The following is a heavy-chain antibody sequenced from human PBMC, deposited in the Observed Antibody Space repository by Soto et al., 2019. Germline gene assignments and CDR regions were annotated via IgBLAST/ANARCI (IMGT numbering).Heavy chain of an antibody. CDR1: GGSISSGGYY. D-gene: IGHD3-10*01. CDR2: IYYSGST. J-gene: IGHJ5*02. Sequence: SETLSLTCTVSGGSISSGGYYWSWIRQHPGKGLEWIGYIYYSGSTYYNPSLKSRVTISVDTSKNQFSLKLSSVTAADTAVYYCAVWLRELYMWFDPWGQGTLVTVSS. CDR3: AVWLRELYMWFDP. V-gene: IGHV4-31*03.